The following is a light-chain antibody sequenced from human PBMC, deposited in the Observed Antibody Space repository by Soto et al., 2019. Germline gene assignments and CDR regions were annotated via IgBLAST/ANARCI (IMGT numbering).Light chain of an antibody. CDR3: QRRSNPFT. V-gene: IGKV3-11*01. J-gene: IGKJ3*01. CDR1: HGVSTA. Sequence: THSPGTLSLSPGERATPACRAIHGVSTALPWYRHKPRQVPVLLISNAANRATGIPARFSGSGSGTDFTLTISSLEPEDFAVYYCQRRSNPFTFGPGTKVDIK. CDR2: NAA.